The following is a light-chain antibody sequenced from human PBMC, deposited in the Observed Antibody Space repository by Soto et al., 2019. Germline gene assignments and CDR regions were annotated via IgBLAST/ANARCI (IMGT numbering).Light chain of an antibody. V-gene: IGLV2-14*01. Sequence: QSVLTQPASVSGSPGQSITISCTGTSGDIGSYNRVSWYQQHPGKAPKLMIYEVNNRPSGVSNRFSGSKSGNTASLTISGLQAEDEADYYCSSYTSSSTLYVFGTGTKVTVL. CDR1: SGDIGSYNR. CDR3: SSYTSSSTLYV. CDR2: EVN. J-gene: IGLJ1*01.